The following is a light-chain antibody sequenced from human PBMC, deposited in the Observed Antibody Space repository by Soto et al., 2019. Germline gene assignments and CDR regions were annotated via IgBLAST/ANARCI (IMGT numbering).Light chain of an antibody. CDR3: CSKTSTISYV. Sequence: QSVLTQPASVSGSPGQSITISCTRTSDDVGGYNYVSWYQHHPGEAPKLVIYEVYNRASGVSNRFSGSKSGNTAFLTISGLQADDEADYYCCSKTSTISYVFGSGTKVTVL. CDR2: EVY. V-gene: IGLV2-14*01. J-gene: IGLJ1*01. CDR1: SDDVGGYNY.